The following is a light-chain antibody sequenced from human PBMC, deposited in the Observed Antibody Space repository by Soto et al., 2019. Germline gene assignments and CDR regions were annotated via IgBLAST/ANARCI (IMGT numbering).Light chain of an antibody. CDR2: AAS. J-gene: IGKJ5*01. V-gene: IGKV1-39*01. CDR1: QSISSY. Sequence: DIDITQSPSSLSASVGDRVTITCRASQSISSYLNWYQQKPGKAPKLLIYAASSLQSGVPSRFSGSGSGTDFTLTISSLQPEDFATYYCQQSYSTPLITFGQGTRLEIK. CDR3: QQSYSTPLIT.